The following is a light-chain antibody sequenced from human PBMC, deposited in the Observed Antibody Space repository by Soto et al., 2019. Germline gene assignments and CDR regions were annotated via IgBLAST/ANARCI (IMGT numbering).Light chain of an antibody. V-gene: IGKV1-39*01. Sequence: DIQMTQSPSSLSASVGDRVTITCRANHSISTYLNWYQQKPGKAPKLLIYSASSLQSGVPSRFSGSGSGTDFTLTISSLQPEDFATYFCQQGYNTPLTFGGGTKVEIK. CDR3: QQGYNTPLT. CDR1: HSISTY. CDR2: SAS. J-gene: IGKJ4*01.